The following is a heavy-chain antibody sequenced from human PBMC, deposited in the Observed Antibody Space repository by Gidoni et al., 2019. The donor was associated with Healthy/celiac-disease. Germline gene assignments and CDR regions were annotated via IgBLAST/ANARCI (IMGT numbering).Heavy chain of an antibody. Sequence: EVPLVESGGGLVQPVRSLRLYCPASGFTFGDYAMRWFRQAPGKGLEWVGFIRSKAYGGTTEDDESVKGRFTISREDSKSIDYMQMNRLKTEDTAVYYCTRDRSLWFGELVSVSGMDVWGQGTTVTVYS. CDR3: TRDRSLWFGELVSVSGMDV. D-gene: IGHD3-10*01. CDR2: IRSKAYGGTT. V-gene: IGHV3-49*03. J-gene: IGHJ6*02. CDR1: GFTFGDYA.